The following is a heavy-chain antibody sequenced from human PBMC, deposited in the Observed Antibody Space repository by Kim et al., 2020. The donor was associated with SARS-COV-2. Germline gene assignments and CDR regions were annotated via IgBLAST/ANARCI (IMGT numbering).Heavy chain of an antibody. V-gene: IGHV2-70*01. D-gene: IGHD3-10*01. CDR3: ALIQRGPYGSVSYNFYYRMDV. J-gene: IGHJ6*02. Sequence: SGPTLVNPTQTLTLTCTFSGFSLSTSGMCVSWIRQPPGKALEWLALIDWDDDKYYSTSLKTRLTISKDTSKNQVVLKMTNMDPEDTATYYWALIQRGPYGSVSYNFYYRMDVWGQGTTVTVSS. CDR2: IDWDDDK. CDR1: GFSLSTSGMC.